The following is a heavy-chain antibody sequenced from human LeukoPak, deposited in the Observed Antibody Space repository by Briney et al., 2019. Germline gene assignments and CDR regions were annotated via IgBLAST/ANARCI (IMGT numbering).Heavy chain of an antibody. CDR3: AKDARLPSIVVVPADVPDYYYGMDV. D-gene: IGHD2-2*01. Sequence: AGGSLRLSCAASGFTFSSYAMSWVRQAPGKGLEWVSAISGSGGSTYYADSVKGRFTISRDNSKNTLYLQMNSLRAEDTAVYYCAKDARLPSIVVVPADVPDYYYGMDVWGQGTTVTVSS. J-gene: IGHJ6*02. CDR1: GFTFSSYA. V-gene: IGHV3-23*01. CDR2: ISGSGGST.